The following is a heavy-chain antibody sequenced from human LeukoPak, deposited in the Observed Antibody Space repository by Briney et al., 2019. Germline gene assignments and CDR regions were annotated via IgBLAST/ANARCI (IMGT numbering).Heavy chain of an antibody. Sequence: GGSLRLSCAASGFTFSSYSMNWVRQAPGKGLEWVSYISSSSSTIYYADSVKGRFTISRDNAKNSLYLQMNSLRAEDTAVYYCAREGWRVGYYGSVDAFDIWGQGTMVTVSS. CDR3: AREGWRVGYYGSVDAFDI. J-gene: IGHJ3*02. CDR2: ISSSSSTI. D-gene: IGHD3-10*01. CDR1: GFTFSSYS. V-gene: IGHV3-48*04.